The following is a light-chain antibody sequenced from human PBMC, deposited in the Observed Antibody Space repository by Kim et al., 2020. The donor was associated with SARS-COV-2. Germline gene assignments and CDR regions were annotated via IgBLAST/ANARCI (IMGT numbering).Light chain of an antibody. J-gene: IGKJ2*01. CDR1: NRNY. Sequence: NRNYLAWYQQKPGQAPKLLIHWASTRESGVPDRFSGSGSGADFTLNISTLQAEDVAVYYCQQYYTTPYTFGQGTKLEIK. V-gene: IGKV4-1*01. CDR2: WAS. CDR3: QQYYTTPYT.